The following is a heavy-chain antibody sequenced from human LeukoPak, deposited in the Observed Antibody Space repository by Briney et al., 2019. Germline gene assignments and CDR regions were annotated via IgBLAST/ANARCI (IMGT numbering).Heavy chain of an antibody. CDR2: INPNSGGT. CDR3: ARVARFVVANFYFDY. J-gene: IGHJ4*02. CDR1: GYTFTGYY. Sequence: GASVKVSCKASGYTFTGYYMHWVRQAPGQGLEWMGWINPNSGGTNYAQKFQGRVTMTRDTSISTAYMELSRLRSDDTAVYYCARVARFVVANFYFDYWGQGTLVTVSS. V-gene: IGHV1-2*02. D-gene: IGHD2-15*01.